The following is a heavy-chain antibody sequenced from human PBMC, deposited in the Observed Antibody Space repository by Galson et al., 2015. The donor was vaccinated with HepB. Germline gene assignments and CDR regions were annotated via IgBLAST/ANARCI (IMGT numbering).Heavy chain of an antibody. CDR3: ARLGRLVYAMRIYYYMDV. CDR1: GGSISSGGYY. J-gene: IGHJ6*03. V-gene: IGHV4-31*03. D-gene: IGHD2-8*01. CDR2: IYYSGST. Sequence: TLSLTCTVSGGSISSGGYYWSWIRQHPGKGLEWIGYIYYSGSTYYNPSLKSRVIISVDTSKSQFSLKLSSVTAADTAVYYCARLGRLVYAMRIYYYMDVWGKGTTVTVSS.